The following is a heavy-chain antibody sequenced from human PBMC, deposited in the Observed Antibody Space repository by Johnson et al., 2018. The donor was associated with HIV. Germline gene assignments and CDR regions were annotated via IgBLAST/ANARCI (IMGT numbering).Heavy chain of an antibody. CDR2: ISSNK. V-gene: IGHV3-64*04. D-gene: IGHD1-26*01. CDR3: AKDRGYSGSPPDAFDI. CDR1: GFTFSIYA. J-gene: IGHJ3*02. Sequence: QEKLVESGGGLVKPGGSLRLSCAASGFTFSIYAMHWVRQAPGKGLEYVSAISSNKYYADSVKGRFTISRDNAKNSLYLQMNSLRAEDTAVYYCAKDRGYSGSPPDAFDIWGQGTMVTVSS.